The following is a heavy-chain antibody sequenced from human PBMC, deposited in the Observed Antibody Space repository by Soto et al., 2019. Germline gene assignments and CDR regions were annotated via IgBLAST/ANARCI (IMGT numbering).Heavy chain of an antibody. J-gene: IGHJ5*02. CDR3: ARRTNYDFWSGYYTWFDP. CDR1: GYTCTSYD. D-gene: IGHD3-3*01. CDR2: MNPNSGNT. Sequence: ASVKGSCKASGYTCTSYDINWVRQATGQGVGWMGWMNPNSGNTGYAQKFQGRVTMTRNTSISTAYMELSSLRSEDTAVYYCARRTNYDFWSGYYTWFDPWGQGTLVTVSS. V-gene: IGHV1-8*01.